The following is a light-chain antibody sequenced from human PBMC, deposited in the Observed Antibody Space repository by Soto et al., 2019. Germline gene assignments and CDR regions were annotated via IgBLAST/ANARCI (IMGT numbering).Light chain of an antibody. CDR2: GDN. CDR1: SSNIGTGYD. J-gene: IGLJ2*01. Sequence: QSVLTQPPSVSGAPGQRVTISCTGTSSNIGTGYDVHWDQQLPGSAPKLLIYGDNNRPSGVPNRFSGSKSGTSASLAITGLQAGDGADYYCQTYNSGLSVVFGGGTKLTVL. V-gene: IGLV1-40*01. CDR3: QTYNSGLSVV.